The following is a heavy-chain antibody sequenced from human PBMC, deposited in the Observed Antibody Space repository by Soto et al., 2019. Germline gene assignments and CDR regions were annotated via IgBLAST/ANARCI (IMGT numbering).Heavy chain of an antibody. CDR1: GYTFTSYD. J-gene: IGHJ4*02. V-gene: IGHV1-8*01. D-gene: IGHD3-3*01. CDR2: MNPNSGNT. CDR3: ARGSYYYDFWSGPYPFDY. Sequence: QVQLVQSGAEVKKPGASVKVSCKASGYTFTSYDINWVRQATGQGLEWMGWMNPNSGNTGYAQKFQGRVTMTRKTSISTAYMELSSLRSEDTAVYYCARGSYYYDFWSGPYPFDYWGQGTLVTVSS.